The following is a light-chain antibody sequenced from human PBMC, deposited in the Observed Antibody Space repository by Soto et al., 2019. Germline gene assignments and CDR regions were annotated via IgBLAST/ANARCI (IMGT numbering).Light chain of an antibody. CDR1: ISDVGTYNF. CDR2: EGT. V-gene: IGLV2-23*01. Sequence: QSPLAQPASVSGSPGQSVTISCTGTISDVGTYNFVSWYQQLPGKAPELIIYEGTKRPSGVSNRFSGSKYGNTASLTLSWLQAQAEANYYCCSYAGSGTWVFGGGTTVTVL. CDR3: CSYAGSGTWV. J-gene: IGLJ3*02.